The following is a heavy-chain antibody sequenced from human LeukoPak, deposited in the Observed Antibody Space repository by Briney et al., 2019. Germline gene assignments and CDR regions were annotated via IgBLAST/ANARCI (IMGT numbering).Heavy chain of an antibody. CDR3: AKGASSGWYSGPYFDD. D-gene: IGHD6-19*01. Sequence: GGSLRLSCAASGFTFDDYAMHWVRQAPGKGLEWVSGISWNSGSIGYADSVKGRFTISRDNAKNSLYLQMNSLRAEDTALYYCAKGASSGWYSGPYFDDWGEGTLVTVSS. V-gene: IGHV3-9*01. J-gene: IGHJ4*02. CDR2: ISWNSGSI. CDR1: GFTFDDYA.